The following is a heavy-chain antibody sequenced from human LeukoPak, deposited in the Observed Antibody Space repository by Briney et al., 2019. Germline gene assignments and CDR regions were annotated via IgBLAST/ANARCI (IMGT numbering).Heavy chain of an antibody. J-gene: IGHJ6*03. CDR1: GGSIGTYY. CDR2: IYVTGTT. D-gene: IGHD3-16*02. CDR3: ARHIGGGIEDMDV. V-gene: IGHV4-59*08. Sequence: SETLSLTCTVSGGSIGTYYWSWIRQSPGKGLEWIGYIYVTGTTRYNPYLQSRVSISVDTSRNQFFLQMSSVTAADTAVYYCARHIGGGIEDMDVWGKGIKVTVSS.